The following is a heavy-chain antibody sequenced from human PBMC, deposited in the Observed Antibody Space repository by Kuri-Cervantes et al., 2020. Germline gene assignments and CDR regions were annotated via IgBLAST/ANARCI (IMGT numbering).Heavy chain of an antibody. V-gene: IGHV1-46*01. CDR1: GYTFTSYY. Sequence: ASVKVSCKASGYTFTSYYMHWVRQAPGQGLEWMGIINPSGGSTSYAQKFQGRVTITADKSTSTAYMELSSLRSEDTAVYYCARDRGIAAAGGWFDPWGQGTLVTVSS. CDR3: ARDRGIAAAGGWFDP. J-gene: IGHJ5*02. D-gene: IGHD6-13*01. CDR2: INPSGGST.